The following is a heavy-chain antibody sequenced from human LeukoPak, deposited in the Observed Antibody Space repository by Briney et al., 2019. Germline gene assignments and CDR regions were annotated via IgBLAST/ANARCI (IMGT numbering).Heavy chain of an antibody. CDR3: ARDHSGWYYDY. J-gene: IGHJ4*02. CDR2: IKQDGSEK. Sequence: PGGSLRLSCAASGFTFTTYWMSWVRQAPGKGLEWVANIKQDGSEKYYVDSVKGRFTISRDNAKNSLYLQMNSLGAEDTAVYYCARDHSGWYYDYWGQGTLVTVSS. V-gene: IGHV3-7*01. CDR1: GFTFTTYW. D-gene: IGHD6-19*01.